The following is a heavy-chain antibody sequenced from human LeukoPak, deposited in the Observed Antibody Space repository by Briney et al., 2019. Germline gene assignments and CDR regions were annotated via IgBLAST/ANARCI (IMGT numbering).Heavy chain of an antibody. CDR2: IYSGGST. CDR1: GGSISSSSYY. CDR3: ARGGVVFTSYFDY. J-gene: IGHJ4*02. V-gene: IGHV3-53*01. Sequence: ETLSLTCTVSGGSISSSSYYWGWIRQPPGKGLEWVSVIYSGGSTYYADSVKGRFTISRDNSKNTLYLQMNSLRAEDTAVYYCARGGVVFTSYFDYWGQGTLVTVSS. D-gene: IGHD3-22*01.